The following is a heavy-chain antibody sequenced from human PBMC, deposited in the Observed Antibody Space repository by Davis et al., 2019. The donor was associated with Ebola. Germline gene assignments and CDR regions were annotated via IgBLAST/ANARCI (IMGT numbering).Heavy chain of an antibody. D-gene: IGHD1-26*01. V-gene: IGHV2-70*11. CDR1: GFSLSTSGMC. CDR3: ARTIVGAAETNYYYYYGMDV. J-gene: IGHJ6*02. Sequence: SGPTLVKPTQTLTLTCTFSGFSLSTSGMCVSWIRQPPGKALEWLARIAWDDDQYYSTSLKTRLTISKDTSKKQVVLTMTNMDPVDTATYYCARTIVGAAETNYYYYYGMDVWGQGTTVTVSS. CDR2: IAWDDDQ.